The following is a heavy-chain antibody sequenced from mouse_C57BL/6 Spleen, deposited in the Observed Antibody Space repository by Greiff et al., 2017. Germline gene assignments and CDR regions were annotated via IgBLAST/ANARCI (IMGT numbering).Heavy chain of an antibody. J-gene: IGHJ2*01. CDR2: IWSGGST. D-gene: IGHD1-1*01. CDR1: GFSLTSYG. CDR3: ARHYYVSSLDY. V-gene: IGHV2-2*01. Sequence: QVQLKESGPGLVQPSQSLSITCTVSGFSLTSYGVHWVRQSPGKGLEWLGVIWSGGSTDYNAAFISRLSISKDNSKSQVFFKMNSLQADDTAIYYCARHYYVSSLDYWGQGPTLTVSS.